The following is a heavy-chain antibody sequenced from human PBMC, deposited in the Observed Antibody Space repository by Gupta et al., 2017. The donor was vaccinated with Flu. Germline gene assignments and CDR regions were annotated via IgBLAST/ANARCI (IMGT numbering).Heavy chain of an antibody. CDR1: TFSDYY. Sequence: TFSDYYMSWIRQAPGKGLEWVSYISSSGSTIYYADSVKGRFTISRDNVKNSLYLQMNSLRAEDTAVYYCARVYGSGSYSHHDNWFDPWGQG. J-gene: IGHJ5*02. V-gene: IGHV3-11*01. CDR3: ARVYGSGSYSHHDNWFDP. CDR2: ISSSGSTI. D-gene: IGHD3-10*01.